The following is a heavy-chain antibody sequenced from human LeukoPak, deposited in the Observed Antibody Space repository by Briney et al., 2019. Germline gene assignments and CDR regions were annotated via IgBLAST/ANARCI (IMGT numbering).Heavy chain of an antibody. CDR1: GGSISSSSYY. CDR3: ARGNYWLPLNAFDI. CDR2: IYYSGST. J-gene: IGHJ3*02. D-gene: IGHD1-7*01. Sequence: SETLSLTCTVSGGSISSSSYYWGWIRQPPGKGLEWIGSIYYSGSTYYNPSLKSRVTISVDTSKNQFSLKLSSVTAADTAVYYCARGNYWLPLNAFDIWGQGTMVTVSS. V-gene: IGHV4-39*01.